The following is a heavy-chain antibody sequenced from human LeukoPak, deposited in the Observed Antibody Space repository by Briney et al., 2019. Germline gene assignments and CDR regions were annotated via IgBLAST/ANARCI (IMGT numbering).Heavy chain of an antibody. D-gene: IGHD4-17*01. V-gene: IGHV4-59*01. CDR1: GGSISSYY. CDR3: ASVGPTVTTGAFDI. J-gene: IGHJ3*02. CDR2: IYYSGST. Sequence: SETLSLTCTVSGGSISSYYWSWIRQPPGKGLEWIGYIYYSGSTNYNPSLKSRVTISVDTSKNQFSLKLSSVTAADTAVYYCASVGPTVTTGAFDIWGQGTMVTVSS.